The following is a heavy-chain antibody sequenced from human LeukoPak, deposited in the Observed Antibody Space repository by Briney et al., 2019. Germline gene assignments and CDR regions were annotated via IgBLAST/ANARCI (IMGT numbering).Heavy chain of an antibody. J-gene: IGHJ4*02. CDR3: ARQVTTDFDY. Sequence: GASVKVSCKTSGYTFTSYYMHWVRQAPGQGLEWMGRIIPILGIANYAQKFQGRVTITAVKSTSTAYMELSSLRSEDTAVYYCARQVTTDFDYWGQGTLVTVSS. CDR2: IIPILGIA. CDR1: GYTFTSYY. D-gene: IGHD4-17*01. V-gene: IGHV1-69*02.